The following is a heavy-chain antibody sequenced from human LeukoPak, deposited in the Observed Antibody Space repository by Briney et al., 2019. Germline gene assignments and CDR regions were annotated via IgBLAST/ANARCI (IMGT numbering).Heavy chain of an antibody. J-gene: IGHJ4*02. D-gene: IGHD2-2*01. CDR2: INPDSGGT. V-gene: IGHV1-2*02. Sequence: ASVKVSCKASGYTFTGYYIHWVRQAPGQGLVWMGWINPDSGGTEFAQKFQGRVTMTRDTSISTACMELSRLRPDDTAVYYCARGGEVCSSTSCYRGHEYWGQGTLVTVSS. CDR1: GYTFTGYY. CDR3: ARGGEVCSSTSCYRGHEY.